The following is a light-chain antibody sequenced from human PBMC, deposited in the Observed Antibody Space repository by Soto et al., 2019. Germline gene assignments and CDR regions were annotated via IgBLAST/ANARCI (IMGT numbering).Light chain of an antibody. J-gene: IGKJ4*01. CDR2: DAS. Sequence: DILLTQSPGSLSLSPGERATLSCRASQSINNNLGWYQQKPGQAPRLLISDASNRATGIPARFSGSGSGTDFTLTISRLEPEDFAVYYCQQYGRSPLTFGGGTKV. CDR3: QQYGRSPLT. CDR1: QSINNN. V-gene: IGKV3-20*01.